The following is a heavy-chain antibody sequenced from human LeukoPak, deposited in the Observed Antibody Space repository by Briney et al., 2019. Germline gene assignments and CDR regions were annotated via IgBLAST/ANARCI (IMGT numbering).Heavy chain of an antibody. V-gene: IGHV1-18*01. CDR1: GYTFTRYG. CDR2: ISAYNGNT. Sequence: GASVKVSCKASGYTFTRYGISWVRQAPGQGLEWMGWISAYNGNTNYAQKLQGRVTMTTDTSTCTAYMELRSLRSDDTAAYYCARYPLLVAAPYLRYWGQGTLVTVSS. CDR3: ARYPLLVAAPYLRY. D-gene: IGHD1-26*01. J-gene: IGHJ4*02.